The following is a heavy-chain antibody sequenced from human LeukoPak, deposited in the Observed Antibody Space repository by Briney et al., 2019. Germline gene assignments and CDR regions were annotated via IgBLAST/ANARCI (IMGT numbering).Heavy chain of an antibody. Sequence: PSETLSLTCAVYGGSFSGYYWSWIRQPPGKGLEWIGEINHSGSTNYNPSLKSRVTISVDTSKNQFSLKLSSVTAADTAVYYCARGNSSSTSWKNYYYYMDVWGKGTTVTVSS. CDR1: GGSFSGYY. J-gene: IGHJ6*03. CDR3: ARGNSSSTSWKNYYYYMDV. V-gene: IGHV4-34*01. CDR2: INHSGST. D-gene: IGHD2-2*01.